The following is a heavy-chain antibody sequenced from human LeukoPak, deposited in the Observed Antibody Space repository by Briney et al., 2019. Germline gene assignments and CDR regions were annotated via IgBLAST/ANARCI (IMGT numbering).Heavy chain of an antibody. CDR3: AKASVAIPQYCNS. Sequence: GGSLRLSCEASGFTFGNYAMNWVRQAPGKGLEWVSTISGTGSSTYYADSAKGRFTISRDNSKDALFLQLNSLTAADTAMYFCAKASVAIPQYCNSWGQGTLVTVSS. V-gene: IGHV3-23*01. D-gene: IGHD2-2*02. CDR1: GFTFGNYA. J-gene: IGHJ5*02. CDR2: ISGTGSST.